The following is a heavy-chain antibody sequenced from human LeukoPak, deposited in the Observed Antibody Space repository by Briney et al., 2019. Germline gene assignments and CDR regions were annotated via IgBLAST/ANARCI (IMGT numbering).Heavy chain of an antibody. CDR2: MYNSGST. CDR1: GGSISGSY. V-gene: IGHV4-59*01. CDR3: ARGIESYGDYGY. Sequence: SSETLSLTCTVSGGSISGSYWSWIRQPPGKGLEWIAYMYNSGSTNYDPSLKSRVTISIDTSKNQFSLKLSSLTAADTAIYYCARGIESYGDYGYWGQGILVTVSS. J-gene: IGHJ4*02. D-gene: IGHD4-17*01.